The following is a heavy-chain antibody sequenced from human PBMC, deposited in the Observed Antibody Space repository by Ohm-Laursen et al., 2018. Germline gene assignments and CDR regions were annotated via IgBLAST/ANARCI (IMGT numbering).Heavy chain of an antibody. Sequence: SLRLSCAASGFTFSTYDIHWVRQTIGKGLEWVSAIGTAGDTYYLGSVKGRFTISRDNAKNSLYLQMNSLRAGDTAVYYCARGTVTTGVFDYWGQGTLVTVSS. CDR1: GFTFSTYD. CDR2: IGTAGDT. D-gene: IGHD4-17*01. CDR3: ARGTVTTGVFDY. J-gene: IGHJ4*02. V-gene: IGHV3-13*01.